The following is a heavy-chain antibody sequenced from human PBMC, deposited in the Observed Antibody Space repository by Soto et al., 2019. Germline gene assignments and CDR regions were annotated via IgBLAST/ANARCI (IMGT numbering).Heavy chain of an antibody. J-gene: IGHJ6*02. CDR3: ASYREQLVLYGMDV. Sequence: QVQLVQSGAEVKKPGASVKVSCKTSGYTFTSYVISWVRQAPGQGLEWMGWISAYNGNTNYAQKLQGRVTMTTDTSTSTAYMELRSLRSDDTAVYYCASYREQLVLYGMDVWGQGTTVTVSS. CDR1: GYTFTSYV. V-gene: IGHV1-18*01. D-gene: IGHD6-13*01. CDR2: ISAYNGNT.